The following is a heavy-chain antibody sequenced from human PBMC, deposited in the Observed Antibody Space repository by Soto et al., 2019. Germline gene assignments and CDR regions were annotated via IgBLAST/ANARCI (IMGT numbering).Heavy chain of an antibody. CDR2: IGTTSTYI. V-gene: IGHV3-21*01. J-gene: IGHJ6*02. D-gene: IGHD2-21*02. CDR1: GLTFGTFT. Sequence: GSLRLSCAASGLTFGTFTMSWVRQAPGKGLEWVSSIGTTSTYIYYADSVRGRFTISRDNAKNSLYLQMNSLRAEDTAVYFCARVMCGDCSSYYYYSMDVWGQGTTVTVSS. CDR3: ARVMCGDCSSYYYYSMDV.